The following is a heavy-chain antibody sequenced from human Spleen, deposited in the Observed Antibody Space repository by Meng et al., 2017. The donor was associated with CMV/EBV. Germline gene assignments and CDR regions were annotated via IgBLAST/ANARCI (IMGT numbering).Heavy chain of an antibody. CDR3: ARHTVAGFDS. V-gene: IGHV4-39*01. Sequence: GSLRLSCTVSGASVSSISYFWGWIRQPTGKRLEWLGSSYYSGTTYYNPSLENRLTISVDTSKNPVSLNLRSVTAADTAVYYCARHTVAGFDSWGQGTLVTVSS. J-gene: IGHJ4*02. D-gene: IGHD6-19*01. CDR2: SYYSGTT. CDR1: GASVSSISYF.